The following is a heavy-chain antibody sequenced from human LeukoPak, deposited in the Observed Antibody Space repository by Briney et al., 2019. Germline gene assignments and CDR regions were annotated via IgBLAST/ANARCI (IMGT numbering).Heavy chain of an antibody. CDR2: ISGSGGST. CDR3: AKDRGSGSYFDY. D-gene: IGHD3-10*01. CDR1: GFTFSSYA. J-gene: IGHJ4*02. V-gene: IGHV3-23*01. Sequence: GGSLRLSCAASGFTFSSYAMSWVRQAPGKGLEWVSAISGSGGSTYYADSVKGRFTISRDNPKNTLYLQMNSLRAEDTAVYYCAKDRGSGSYFDYWGQGTLVTVSS.